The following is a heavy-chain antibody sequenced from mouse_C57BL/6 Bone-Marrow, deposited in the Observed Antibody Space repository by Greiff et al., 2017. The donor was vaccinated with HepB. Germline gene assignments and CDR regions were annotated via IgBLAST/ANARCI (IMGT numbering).Heavy chain of an antibody. V-gene: IGHV1-82*01. CDR2: IYPGDGDT. D-gene: IGHD2-2*01. Sequence: VQRVESGPELVKPGASVKISCKASGYAFSSSWMHWVKQRPGKGLEWIGRIYPGDGDTNYNGKFKGKATLTADKSSSTAYMQLSSLTSEDSAVYFCSRYMVTTDGFDYWGQGTTLTVSS. J-gene: IGHJ2*01. CDR3: SRYMVTTDGFDY. CDR1: GYAFSSSW.